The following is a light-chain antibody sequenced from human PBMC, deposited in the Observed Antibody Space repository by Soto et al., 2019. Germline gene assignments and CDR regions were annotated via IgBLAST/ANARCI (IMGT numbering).Light chain of an antibody. Sequence: ETVLTQSPGTLSLSPGERATLSCRASQSVSSNYLAWYQQKPGQAPRLLIKGASRRATDIPDRFSGSGSGTDFTLTISRLEPEDFAVYYCQQYDTSPAFGQGTKVEIK. CDR3: QQYDTSPA. J-gene: IGKJ1*01. CDR1: QSVSSNY. V-gene: IGKV3-20*01. CDR2: GAS.